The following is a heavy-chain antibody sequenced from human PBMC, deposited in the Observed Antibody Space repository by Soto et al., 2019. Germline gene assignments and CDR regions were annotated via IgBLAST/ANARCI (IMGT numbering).Heavy chain of an antibody. CDR1: GGSVSSGSYY. D-gene: IGHD3-16*01. V-gene: IGHV4-61*01. CDR3: ARSSWGGVSTIDY. J-gene: IGHJ4*02. Sequence: PSETLSLTCTVSGGSVSSGSYYWSWIRQPPGKGLEWIGYIYYSGSTNYNPSLKSRVTISVDTSKNQLSLKLSSVTAADTAVYYCARSSWGGVSTIDYWGQGTLFTVSS. CDR2: IYYSGST.